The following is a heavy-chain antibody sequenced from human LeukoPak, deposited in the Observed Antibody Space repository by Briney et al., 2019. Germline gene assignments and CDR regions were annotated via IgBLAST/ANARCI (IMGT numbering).Heavy chain of an antibody. CDR3: ARERHCSGGSCYFFTPTDFDY. J-gene: IGHJ4*02. D-gene: IGHD2-15*01. V-gene: IGHV3-20*04. Sequence: GGSLRLSCAASGFTFSSYSMNWVRQAPGKGLEWVSGINWNGGSTGYADSVKGRFTISRDNAKNSLYLQMNSLRAEDTALYYCARERHCSGGSCYFFTPTDFDYGGQGTLVTVSS. CDR2: INWNGGST. CDR1: GFTFSSYS.